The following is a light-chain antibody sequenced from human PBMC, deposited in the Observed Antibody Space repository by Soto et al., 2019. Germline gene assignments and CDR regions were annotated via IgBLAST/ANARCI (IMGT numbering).Light chain of an antibody. CDR3: QQSYSMPYA. CDR1: QTTNNY. J-gene: IGKJ2*01. V-gene: IGKV1-39*01. CDR2: ASS. Sequence: DIQMTQSPSSLSASVGDRVTITCRASQTTNNYLNWYQLKPGKAPKLLIYASSTLQTGVPSRSTGIGSGTDFTLTIISLQPEDYSTDFCQQSYSMPYAFGPGTKVEIK.